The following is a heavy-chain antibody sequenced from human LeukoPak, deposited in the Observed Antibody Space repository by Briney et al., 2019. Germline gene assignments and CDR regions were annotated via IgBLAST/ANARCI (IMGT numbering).Heavy chain of an antibody. CDR1: GFKFSSYG. J-gene: IGHJ4*02. CDR2: IWYDGSNK. D-gene: IGHD6-13*01. Sequence: PGGSLRLSCAASGFKFSSYGMHWVRQAPGKGLEWVAVIWYDGSNKYYADSVKGRFTISRDNSKNTLFLQMNSLRAEDTAVYYCTRDEIPAAGPANFDYWGQGTLVTVSS. CDR3: TRDEIPAAGPANFDY. V-gene: IGHV3-33*01.